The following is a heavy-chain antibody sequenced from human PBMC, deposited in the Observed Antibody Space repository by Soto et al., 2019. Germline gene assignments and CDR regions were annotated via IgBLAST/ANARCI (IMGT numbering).Heavy chain of an antibody. Sequence: SETLSLTCTVSGGSISSSSYYWGWIRQPPGKGLEWIGSIYYSGSTYYNPSLKSRVTISVDTSKNQFSLKLSSVTAADTAVYYCARPNPGYCTNGVCTSGWFDPWGQGTLVTVSS. J-gene: IGHJ5*02. CDR1: GGSISSSSYY. CDR2: IYYSGST. CDR3: ARPNPGYCTNGVCTSGWFDP. D-gene: IGHD2-8*01. V-gene: IGHV4-39*01.